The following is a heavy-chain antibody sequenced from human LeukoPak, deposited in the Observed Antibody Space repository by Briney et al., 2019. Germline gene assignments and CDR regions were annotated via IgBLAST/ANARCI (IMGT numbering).Heavy chain of an antibody. CDR1: GFTFSNYW. D-gene: IGHD2/OR15-2a*01. J-gene: IGHJ4*02. V-gene: IGHV3-21*01. CDR3: ARDCNRTYCYDY. Sequence: GGSLRLSCAASGFTFSNYWMSWVRQAPGKGPEWVSSISSRSSYIYYADSVKGRFTISRDNAQNSLYLQMNSLRAEDTAVYYCARDCNRTYCYDYWGQGTLVTVSS. CDR2: ISSRSSYI.